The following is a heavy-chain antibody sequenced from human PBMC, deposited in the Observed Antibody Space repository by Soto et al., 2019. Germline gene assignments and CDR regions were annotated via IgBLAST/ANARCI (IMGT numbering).Heavy chain of an antibody. J-gene: IGHJ6*02. CDR2: ISCYNGKT. V-gene: IGHV1-18*01. D-gene: IGHD3-3*01. CDR3: ARDAPPPELRFLEWHNYDYNGMDV. Sequence: QVHVVQSGDDVKETWASVRVAFKTAGYSFTAYGIRWVRHAPGQGLEWMGWISCYNGKTKYAQKVQGRVTMTTDTSTSTAYMEVRSLRSDDTAIYYCARDAPPPELRFLEWHNYDYNGMDVWGQGTTVTVSS. CDR1: GYSFTAYG.